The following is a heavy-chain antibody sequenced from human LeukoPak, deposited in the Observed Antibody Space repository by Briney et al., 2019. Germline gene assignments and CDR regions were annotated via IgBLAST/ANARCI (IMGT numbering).Heavy chain of an antibody. CDR2: ISSSSDTI. D-gene: IGHD3/OR15-3a*01. CDR3: ARDHPGLVN. J-gene: IGHJ4*02. V-gene: IGHV3-48*04. Sequence: GGSLRLSCAASGFTFSSYNMNWVRQAPGKGLEWVSFISSSSDTIHYADSVMGRFTISRDNAKNSLFLQMNSLRAEDTAVYYCARDHPGLVNWGQGTLVTVSS. CDR1: GFTFSSYN.